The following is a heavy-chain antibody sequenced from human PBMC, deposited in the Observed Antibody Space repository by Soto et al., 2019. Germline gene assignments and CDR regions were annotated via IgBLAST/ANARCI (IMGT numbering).Heavy chain of an antibody. V-gene: IGHV4-34*01. D-gene: IGHD2-15*01. CDR3: ARVDPGYCSGGSCPYYFDY. Sequence: QVQLQQWGAGLLKPSETLSLTCAVYGVSFSGYYWSWIRQPPGKGLEWIGELNHSGSTNYNPSLKSRVTISVDTSKNQFSLKLSSVTAEDTAVYYCARVDPGYCSGGSCPYYFDYWGQGTLVTVSS. CDR2: LNHSGST. CDR1: GVSFSGYY. J-gene: IGHJ4*02.